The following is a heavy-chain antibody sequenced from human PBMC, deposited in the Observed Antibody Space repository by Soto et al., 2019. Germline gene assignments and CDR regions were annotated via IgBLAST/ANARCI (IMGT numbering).Heavy chain of an antibody. V-gene: IGHV1-18*01. J-gene: IGHJ6*02. CDR1: GYTFIKYG. CDR3: ARGGYYDNVCGKLSNYGFDK. CDR2: IRPYDDKT. Sequence: QVQLAQSPAEVKKPGASVRVSCKASGYTFIKYGIAWVRQAPAQGLERMGWIRPYDDKTIYAQTFHGRVTLTADRSTRTVYWDLRSLKYTDTAVYYCARGGYYDNVCGKLSNYGFDKWAQGTSVTVSS. D-gene: IGHD3-16*01.